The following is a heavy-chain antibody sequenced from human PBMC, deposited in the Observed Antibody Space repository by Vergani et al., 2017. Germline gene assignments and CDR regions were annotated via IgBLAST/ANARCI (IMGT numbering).Heavy chain of an antibody. CDR1: GFTFSSYG. CDR3: ARSQRRAKAARPPWYFDL. J-gene: IGHJ2*01. Sequence: QVQLVESGGGVVQPGRSLRLSCAASGFTFSSYGMHWVRKAPGKGLEWVAVISYDGSNKYYADSVKGRFTISRDNSKNKLYLQMNSLRAEDTAVYYCARSQRRAKAARPPWYFDLWGRGTLVTVSS. D-gene: IGHD6-6*01. V-gene: IGHV3-30*03. CDR2: ISYDGSNK.